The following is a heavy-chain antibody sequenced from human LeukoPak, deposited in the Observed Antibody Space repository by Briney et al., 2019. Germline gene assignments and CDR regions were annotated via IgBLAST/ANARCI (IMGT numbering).Heavy chain of an antibody. D-gene: IGHD1-26*01. V-gene: IGHV3-23*01. J-gene: IGHJ1*01. CDR2: ISGSGTST. Sequence: PGGSLRLSCAAPGFTFSSYAMSWVRQAPGKGLEWVSGISGSGTSTHADSVKGRFTISRDNSKNTLYLQMNSLRAKDTAVYYCAQEGRVGASVYFQDWGQGTLVTVSS. CDR3: AQEGRVGASVYFQD. CDR1: GFTFSSYA.